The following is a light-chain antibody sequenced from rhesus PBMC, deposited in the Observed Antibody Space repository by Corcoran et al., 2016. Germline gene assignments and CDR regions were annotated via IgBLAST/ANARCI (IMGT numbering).Light chain of an antibody. J-gene: IGKJ4*01. CDR2: KAS. CDR1: ENVNNY. V-gene: IGKV1-74*01. CDR3: QHGYGTPPLT. Sequence: DIQMTQSPSSLSASVGDRVTITCRASENVNNYLNWYQQKPGTAPKLLIYKASTFQSGVPSRFSGSGSGTDDTFTISSLQPEDVATCYCQHGYGTPPLTCGGGTKVEIK.